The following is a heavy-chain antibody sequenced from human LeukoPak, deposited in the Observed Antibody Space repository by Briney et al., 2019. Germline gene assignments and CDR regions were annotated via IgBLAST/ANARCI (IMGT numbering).Heavy chain of an antibody. D-gene: IGHD5-18*01. J-gene: IGHJ6*03. CDR3: ARALSRGYSYGYYNYYYMDV. CDR1: GGSISSYY. CDR2: IYYSGST. Sequence: SETLSLTCTVSGGSISSYYWSWIRQPPGKGLEWIGYIYYSGSTNYNPSLKSRVTISVDTSKNQFSLKLSSVTAADTAVYYCARALSRGYSYGYYNYYYMDVWGKGTTVPVSS. V-gene: IGHV4-59*01.